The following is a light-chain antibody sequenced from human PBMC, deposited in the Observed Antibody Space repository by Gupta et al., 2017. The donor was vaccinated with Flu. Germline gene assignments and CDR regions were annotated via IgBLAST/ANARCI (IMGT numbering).Light chain of an antibody. V-gene: IGKV2-28*01. CDR1: QSLLHSNGYNY. CDR3: MQALQNPPWT. CDR2: LGS. J-gene: IGKJ1*01. Sequence: DIVMTQSPLSLPVTPGEQASISCRSSQSLLHSNGYNYLDRYLQKPGQSPQLLIYLGSNRASGVPDRFSGSGSGTDFTLKISRGEAEDVGVYYCMQALQNPPWTFGQGTKVEIK.